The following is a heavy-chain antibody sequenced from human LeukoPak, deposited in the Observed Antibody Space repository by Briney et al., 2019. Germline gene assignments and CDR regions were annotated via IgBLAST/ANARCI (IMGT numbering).Heavy chain of an antibody. CDR3: ARGGGSGYYLHYYYGMDV. CDR2: ISSSSSYI. J-gene: IGHJ6*02. Sequence: GGSLRLSCAASGFTFSSYSMDWVRQAPGKGLEWVSSISSSSSYIYYADSVKGRFTISRDNAKNSLYLQMNSLRAEDTAVYYYARGGGSGYYLHYYYGMDVWGQGTTVTVSS. D-gene: IGHD3-22*01. V-gene: IGHV3-21*04. CDR1: GFTFSSYS.